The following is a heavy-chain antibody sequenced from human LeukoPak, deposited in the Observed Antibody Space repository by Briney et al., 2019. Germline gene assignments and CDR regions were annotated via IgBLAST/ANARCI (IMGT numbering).Heavy chain of an antibody. Sequence: SETLSLTCTVSGGSISDYYWSWIRQPAGKGLEWIGRIYTTGSTDYNPSLKSRVTMSVDTSKNQFSLKLSSVTAADTAVYYCARGRGYCSSTSCLDPDAFDIWGQGTMVTVSS. J-gene: IGHJ3*02. V-gene: IGHV4-4*07. CDR3: ARGRGYCSSTSCLDPDAFDI. D-gene: IGHD2-2*01. CDR2: IYTTGST. CDR1: GGSISDYY.